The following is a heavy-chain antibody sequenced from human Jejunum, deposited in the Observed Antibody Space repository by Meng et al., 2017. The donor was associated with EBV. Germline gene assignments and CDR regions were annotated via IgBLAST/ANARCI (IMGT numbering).Heavy chain of an antibody. J-gene: IGHJ4*02. D-gene: IGHD4-17*01. Sequence: QEKVVRSGAEVKKPGSSVKVSCKASGDRFGTYSVSWVPQAPGQGLEWMGNTVPIFGTTSYAQKFQGRVTITADESTRTAFMELRNLRSEDSAMYYCARAGGDYEDYWGQGTLVTVSS. V-gene: IGHV1-69*15. CDR2: TVPIFGTT. CDR3: ARAGGDYEDY. CDR1: GDRFGTYS.